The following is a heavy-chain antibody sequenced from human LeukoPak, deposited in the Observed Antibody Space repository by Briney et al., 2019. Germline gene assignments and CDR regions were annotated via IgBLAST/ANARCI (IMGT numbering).Heavy chain of an antibody. D-gene: IGHD2-15*01. CDR1: GFTFRGSA. CDR3: TRPAARTLHCSGGSCYSGY. J-gene: IGHJ4*02. V-gene: IGHV3-73*01. CDR2: IRSKANSYAT. Sequence: PGGSLRLSCAASGFTFRGSAMHWVRQASGKGLEWVGRIRSKANSYATAYAASVKGRFTISRDDSKNTAYLQMNSLKTEDTAVYYCTRPAARTLHCSGGSCYSGYWGQGTLVTVSS.